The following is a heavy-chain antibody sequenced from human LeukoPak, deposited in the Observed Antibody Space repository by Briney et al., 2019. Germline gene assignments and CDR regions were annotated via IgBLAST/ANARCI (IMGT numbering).Heavy chain of an antibody. Sequence: SVKVSCKASGGTFSSYAISWVRQAPGQGLEWMGRIIPIFGTANYAQKFQGRVTITTDESTSTAYMERSSLRSEDTAVYYCARASYDSSGRSDGAFDIWGQGTMVTVSS. CDR2: IIPIFGTA. CDR3: ARASYDSSGRSDGAFDI. J-gene: IGHJ3*02. CDR1: GGTFSSYA. D-gene: IGHD3-22*01. V-gene: IGHV1-69*05.